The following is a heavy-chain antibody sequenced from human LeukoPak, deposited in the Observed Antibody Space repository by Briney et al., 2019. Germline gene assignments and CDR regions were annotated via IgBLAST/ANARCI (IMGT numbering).Heavy chain of an antibody. J-gene: IGHJ4*02. Sequence: SETLSLTCTVSGGSITSYYWSWIRQPPGKGLEWIGYFYYRGSPNYNPSLKSRVTISVDTSKNQFSLKLFSVTAADTALYYCARAGGISPFDYWGQGTLVTVSS. V-gene: IGHV4-59*01. D-gene: IGHD4-23*01. CDR3: ARAGGISPFDY. CDR2: FYYRGSP. CDR1: GGSITSYY.